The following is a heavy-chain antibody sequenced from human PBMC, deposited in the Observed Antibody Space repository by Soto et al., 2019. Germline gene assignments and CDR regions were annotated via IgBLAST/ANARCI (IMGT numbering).Heavy chain of an antibody. Sequence: QVQLVQSGAEVKKPGASVKVSCKASGYTFTSYYMHWVRQAPGQGLEWMGIINPSGGSTSYAQQFQGRVTMTRDTSTSPVYMELSSLRSEDTAVYYCAASEGDTSCYFYWGQGTLVTVSS. J-gene: IGHJ4*02. CDR2: INPSGGST. V-gene: IGHV1-46*03. CDR1: GYTFTSYY. CDR3: AASEGDTSCYFY. D-gene: IGHD2-2*01.